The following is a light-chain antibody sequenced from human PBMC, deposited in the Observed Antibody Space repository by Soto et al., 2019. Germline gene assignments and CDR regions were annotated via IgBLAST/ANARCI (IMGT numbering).Light chain of an antibody. V-gene: IGLV2-14*01. CDR2: EVS. Sequence: QSVLTQPASVSGSPGQSTTISCTGTSSDVGGYNYVSWYQQHPGKAPKLMIYEVSNRPSGVSNRFSGPKSGNTASLTISGLQAEDEADYYCSSYTSSSTWVFGGGTKLTVL. CDR3: SSYTSSSTWV. CDR1: SSDVGGYNY. J-gene: IGLJ3*02.